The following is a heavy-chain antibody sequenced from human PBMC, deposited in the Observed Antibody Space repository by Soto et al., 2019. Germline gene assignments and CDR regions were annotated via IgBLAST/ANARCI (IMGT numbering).Heavy chain of an antibody. V-gene: IGHV4-34*01. D-gene: IGHD3-10*01. CDR2: INHSGST. CDR1: GGSFSGYY. J-gene: IGHJ6*03. Sequence: SETLSLTCAVDGGSFSGYYWSWIRQPPGKGLEWIGEINHSGSTNYNPSLKSRVTISVDTSKNQFSLKLSSVTAADTAVYYCARGRYYGSGSYYNLPYYYMDVWGKGTTVTVSS. CDR3: ARGRYYGSGSYYNLPYYYMDV.